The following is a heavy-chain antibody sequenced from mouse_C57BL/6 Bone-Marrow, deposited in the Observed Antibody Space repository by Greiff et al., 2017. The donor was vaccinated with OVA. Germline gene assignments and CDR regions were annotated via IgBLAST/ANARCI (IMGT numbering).Heavy chain of an antibody. CDR1: GYSFTDYN. D-gene: IGHD1-1*01. CDR3: SRNDYYVSSHWYFDV. CDR2: INPNYGTT. J-gene: IGHJ1*03. Sequence: EVKLQESGPELVKPGASVKISCKASGYSFTDYNMNWVKQSNGKSLEWIGVINPNYGTTSYNQKFKGKATLTVDQSSSTAYMQLNSLTSEDSAVDYCSRNDYYVSSHWYFDVWGTGTTVTVSS. V-gene: IGHV1-39*01.